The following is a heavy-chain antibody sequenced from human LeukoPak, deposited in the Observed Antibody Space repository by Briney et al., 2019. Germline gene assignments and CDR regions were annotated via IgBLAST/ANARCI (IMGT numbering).Heavy chain of an antibody. Sequence: ASVKVSCKASGFTFAKSAMQWVRQARGQRLEWIGWIVVGSGNTNYAQKFQERVTITRDMSTSTAYMELSSLRSEDTAVYYCAREPYYYDSSGYYLAASWFDPWGQGTLVTVSS. CDR2: IVVGSGNT. J-gene: IGHJ5*02. CDR1: GFTFAKSA. CDR3: AREPYYYDSSGYYLAASWFDP. D-gene: IGHD3-22*01. V-gene: IGHV1-58*02.